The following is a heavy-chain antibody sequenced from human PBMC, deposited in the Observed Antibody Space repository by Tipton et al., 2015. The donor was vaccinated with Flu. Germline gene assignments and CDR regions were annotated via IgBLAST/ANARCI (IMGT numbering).Heavy chain of an antibody. CDR3: AKGRWTGNWLDP. D-gene: IGHD4-23*01. J-gene: IGHJ5*02. CDR2: INHSGST. CDR1: GGSFSGYY. V-gene: IGHV4-34*01. Sequence: LRLSCAVFGGSFSGYYWTWIRQPPGKGLEWIGEINHSGSTTYNPSLKSRVTISMDTSKNQFSLKLTSVTAADTALYYCAKGRWTGNWLDPWGQGTLVTVSS.